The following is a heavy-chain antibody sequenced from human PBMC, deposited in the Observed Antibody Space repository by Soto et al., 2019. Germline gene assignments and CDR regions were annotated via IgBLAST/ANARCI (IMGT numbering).Heavy chain of an antibody. Sequence: SETLSLTCTVSGGSISSGGYYWSWIRQHPGKGLEWIGYIYYSGSTYYNPSLKSRVTISVDTSKNQFSLKLSSVTAADTAVYYCARSLLGIKRLGLNFDFDRWGQGTLVTVSS. V-gene: IGHV4-31*03. CDR1: GGSISSGGYY. CDR3: ARSLLGIKRLGLNFDFDR. J-gene: IGHJ4*02. D-gene: IGHD6-13*01. CDR2: IYYSGST.